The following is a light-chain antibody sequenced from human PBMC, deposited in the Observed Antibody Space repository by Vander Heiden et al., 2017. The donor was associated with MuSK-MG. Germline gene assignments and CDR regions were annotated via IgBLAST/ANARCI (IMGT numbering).Light chain of an antibody. Sequence: EIVLTQSPATLSLSPGERATLPCRASQSVRSYLAWYQQKPGQAPRLLIYEVSSRATGVPARFSGSGSGTDFTLTISSLEPEDFAVYYCQQRSNWPLTFGGGTKVEMK. CDR1: QSVRSY. V-gene: IGKV3-11*01. J-gene: IGKJ4*01. CDR2: EVS. CDR3: QQRSNWPLT.